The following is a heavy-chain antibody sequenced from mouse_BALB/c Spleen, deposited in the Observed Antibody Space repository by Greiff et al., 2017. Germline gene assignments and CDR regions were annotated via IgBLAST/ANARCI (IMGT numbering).Heavy chain of an antibody. D-gene: IGHD4-1*01. CDR2: IYPGNVNT. CDR3: ARSEAGTSFAY. J-gene: IGHJ3*01. Sequence: VQLQESGPELVKPGASVRISCKASGYTFTSYYIHWVKQRPGQGLEWIGWIYPGNVNTKYNEKFKGKATLTADKSSSTAYMQLSSLTSEDSAVYFCARSEAGTSFAYWGQGTLVTVSA. CDR1: GYTFTSYY. V-gene: IGHV1S56*01.